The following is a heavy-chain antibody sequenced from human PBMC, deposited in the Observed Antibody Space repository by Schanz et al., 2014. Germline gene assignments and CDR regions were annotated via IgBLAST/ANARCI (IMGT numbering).Heavy chain of an antibody. D-gene: IGHD6-13*01. CDR1: GGSISSGGSS. Sequence: QLQLQESGSGLVKPSQTLSLTCGVSGGSISSGGSSWNWIRQPPGKGLEWIGDIGHSGNTKDNPSLKSRVTMSVETSKNQFSLNLSSVTAADTAVYYCARGRQQLGSFDYWGPGTLVSVAS. CDR3: ARGRQQLGSFDY. CDR2: IGHSGNT. V-gene: IGHV4-30-2*01. J-gene: IGHJ4*02.